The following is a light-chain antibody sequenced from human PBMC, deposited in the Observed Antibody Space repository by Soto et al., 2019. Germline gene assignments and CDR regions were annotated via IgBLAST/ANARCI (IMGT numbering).Light chain of an antibody. CDR2: GAS. V-gene: IGKV3-15*01. Sequence: EIVMTQSPATLSVSPGERATLSCRASQSVSNNLAWYQQKPGQSPRLLIYGASTRATGIPARFSGSGSGTEFTLTISSLQSEDFAFYYCQQYNTWPLLFGGGTKVEIK. CDR3: QQYNTWPLL. CDR1: QSVSNN. J-gene: IGKJ4*01.